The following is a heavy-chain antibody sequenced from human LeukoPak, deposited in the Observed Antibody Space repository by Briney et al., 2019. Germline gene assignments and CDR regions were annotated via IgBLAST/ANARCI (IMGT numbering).Heavy chain of an antibody. CDR2: ISSSSSYI. J-gene: IGHJ3*02. CDR3: AREAITGDAFDI. Sequence: GGSLRFYCAASGFTFSSYSMNWVRQAPGKGLEWVSSISSSSSYIYYADSVKGRFTISRDNAKNSLYLQMNSLRAEDTAVYYCAREAITGDAFDIWGQGTMVTVSS. D-gene: IGHD5-24*01. CDR1: GFTFSSYS. V-gene: IGHV3-21*01.